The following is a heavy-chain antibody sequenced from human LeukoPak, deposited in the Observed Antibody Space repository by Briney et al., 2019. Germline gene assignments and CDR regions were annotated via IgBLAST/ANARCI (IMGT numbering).Heavy chain of an antibody. D-gene: IGHD2-2*01. V-gene: IGHV1-2*04. CDR2: INPNSGGT. J-gene: IGHJ5*02. CDR1: GYTFTGYY. Sequence: GASVKVSCKASGYTFTGYYMHWVRQAPGQGLEWMGWINPNSGGTNYAQKFQGWVTMTRDTSISTAYMELSRLRSDDTAVHYCARGPPIVVVPAARIDPWGQGTLVTVSS. CDR3: ARGPPIVVVPAARIDP.